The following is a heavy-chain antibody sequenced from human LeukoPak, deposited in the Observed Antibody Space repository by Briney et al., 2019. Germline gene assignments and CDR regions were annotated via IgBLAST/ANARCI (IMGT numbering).Heavy chain of an antibody. CDR2: LNPNRGGR. CDR1: RYTFTGYY. Sequence: ASVKLSCKASRYTFTGYYMHWVRQPPGQRLEWMGWLNPNRGGRKYAQQFPRRVTMPSVTSISPAYTELSRLRPDATGVDDSVRDLVAVAGPYYYGMVVGGRGTTVRVP. J-gene: IGHJ6*01. CDR3: VRDLVAVAGPYYYGMVV. V-gene: IGHV1-2*02. D-gene: IGHD6-19*01.